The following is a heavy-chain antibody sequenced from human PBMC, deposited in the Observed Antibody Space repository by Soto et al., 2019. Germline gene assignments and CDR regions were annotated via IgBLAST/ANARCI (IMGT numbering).Heavy chain of an antibody. CDR3: ARDGVARYDFLTGYYGFFDY. D-gene: IGHD3-9*01. Sequence: EVQVVESGGGLVKPGGSLRLSCAASGFTFSSYTMTWVRQAPGKGLEWVSSISSTSSYIYYADSLKGRFTISRDNAKSSLYLHMNSLRAEDTAVYYCARDGVARYDFLTGYYGFFDYWGQGALVTVSS. V-gene: IGHV3-21*06. CDR1: GFTFSSYT. J-gene: IGHJ4*02. CDR2: ISSTSSYI.